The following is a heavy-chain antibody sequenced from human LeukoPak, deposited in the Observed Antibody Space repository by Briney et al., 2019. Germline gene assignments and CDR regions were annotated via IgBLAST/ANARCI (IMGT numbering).Heavy chain of an antibody. J-gene: IGHJ6*03. CDR1: GFTFSSYA. CDR2: ISGSGGST. Sequence: GGSLRLSCAASGFTFSSYAMSWVRQAPGKGLKWVSAISGSGGSTYYADSVKGRFTISRDNSKNTLYLQMNSLRAEDTAVYYCAKDPIAAAGPLYYYYYYMDVWGKGTTVTVSS. V-gene: IGHV3-23*01. D-gene: IGHD6-13*01. CDR3: AKDPIAAAGPLYYYYYYMDV.